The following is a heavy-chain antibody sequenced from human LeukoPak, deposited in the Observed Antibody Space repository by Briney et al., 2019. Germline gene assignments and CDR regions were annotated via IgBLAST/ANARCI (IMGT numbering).Heavy chain of an antibody. D-gene: IGHD3-3*01. J-gene: IGHJ2*01. CDR3: ARGGVDFWSGLISKRWYFDL. Sequence: RPSETLSLTCAVYGGSFSGYYWSWIRQPPGKGLEWIGEINHSGSTNYNPSLKSRVTISVDTSKNQFSLKLSSVTAADTAVYYCARGGVDFWSGLISKRWYFDLWGRGTLVTVSS. CDR1: GGSFSGYY. V-gene: IGHV4-34*01. CDR2: INHSGST.